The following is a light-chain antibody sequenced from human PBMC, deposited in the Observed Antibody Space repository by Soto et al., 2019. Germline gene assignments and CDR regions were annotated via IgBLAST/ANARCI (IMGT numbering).Light chain of an antibody. Sequence: DIQLTQSPSFLSASVGDRVTITCRASQGISSYLAWYQEKPGKAPKLLIYGASTLQSGAPSRFSGSGSGTEFTLTISSLQPEDFATYYCQQVNSYPLTFGGGTKVDIK. V-gene: IGKV1-9*01. J-gene: IGKJ4*01. CDR1: QGISSY. CDR2: GAS. CDR3: QQVNSYPLT.